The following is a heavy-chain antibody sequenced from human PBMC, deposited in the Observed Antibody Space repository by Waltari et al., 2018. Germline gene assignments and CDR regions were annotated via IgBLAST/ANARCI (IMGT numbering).Heavy chain of an antibody. D-gene: IGHD2-15*01. V-gene: IGHV1-69*02. J-gene: IGHJ4*02. Sequence: QVQLVQSGAEVKKHGSSVKVSCKASGGTFSSYTISWVRQAPGQGLEWMGRIIPILGIGNYAQKFQGRVTITADQSTSTAYLDLSSLRSEDTAVYYCASAYCSGGSCYMGYFDYWGQGTLVTVSS. CDR3: ASAYCSGGSCYMGYFDY. CDR2: IIPILGIG. CDR1: GGTFSSYT.